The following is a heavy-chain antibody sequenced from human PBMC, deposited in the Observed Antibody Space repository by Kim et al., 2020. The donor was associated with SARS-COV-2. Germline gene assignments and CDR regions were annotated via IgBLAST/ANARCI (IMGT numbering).Heavy chain of an antibody. CDR1: GFTFSSYS. D-gene: IGHD1-26*01. J-gene: IGHJ4*01. CDR2: ISSSSSYI. CDR3: ARFAGGRVTTRFY. Sequence: GGSLRLSCAASGFTFSSYSMNWVRQAPGKGLEWVSSISSSSSYIYYADSVKGRFTISRDNAKNSLYLQMNSLRAGDTAVYYCARFAGGRVTTRFYWGHGNLVTVSS. V-gene: IGHV3-21*01.